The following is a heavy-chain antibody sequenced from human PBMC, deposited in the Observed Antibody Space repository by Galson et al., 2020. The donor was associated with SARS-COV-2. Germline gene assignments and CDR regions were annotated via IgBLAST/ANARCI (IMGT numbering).Heavy chain of an antibody. V-gene: IGHV4-38-2*01. CDR1: GYSISSGYH. CDR2: LYHSGNT. Sequence: SETLSLTCAVSGYSISSGYHWGWIRQPPGKGLERIGRLYHSGNTYYNPSLESRVTISVDTSKNQFSLKLRSVTAADTAVYYCARGNEFRPYSAFKNWGQGILVTVSS. CDR3: ARGNEFRPYSAFKN. J-gene: IGHJ4*02. D-gene: IGHD1-26*01.